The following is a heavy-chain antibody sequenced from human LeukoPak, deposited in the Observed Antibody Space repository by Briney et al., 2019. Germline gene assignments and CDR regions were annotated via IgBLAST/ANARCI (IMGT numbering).Heavy chain of an antibody. V-gene: IGHV4-30-4*02. J-gene: IGHJ4*02. CDR3: AREGGSPNLYYFDY. CDR1: GGSISSGDYY. Sequence: SETLSLTCTVSGGSISSGDYYWSWLRQPPGQGLEWIGYMYYSGRTYYNPSLKSRITISVDTSKNQFSLKLSSVTAADTAVYYCAREGGSPNLYYFDYWGQGTLVTVSS. D-gene: IGHD3-16*01. CDR2: MYYSGRT.